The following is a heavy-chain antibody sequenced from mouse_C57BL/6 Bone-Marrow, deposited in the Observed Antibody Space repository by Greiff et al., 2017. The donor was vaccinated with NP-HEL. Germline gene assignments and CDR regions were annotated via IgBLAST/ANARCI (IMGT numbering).Heavy chain of an antibody. CDR2: INPYNGGT. V-gene: IGHV1-19*01. D-gene: IGHD2-5*01. CDR3: ARGEAYYSNYDAMDY. CDR1: GYTFTDYY. J-gene: IGHJ4*01. Sequence: EVMLVESGPVLVKPGASVKMSCKASGYTFTDYYMNWVKQSHGKSLEWIGVINPYNGGTSYNQKFKGKATLTVDKSSSTAYMELNSLTSEDSAVYYCARGEAYYSNYDAMDYWGQGTSVTVSS.